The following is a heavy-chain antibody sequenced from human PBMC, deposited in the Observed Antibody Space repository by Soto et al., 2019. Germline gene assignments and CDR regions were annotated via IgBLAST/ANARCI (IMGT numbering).Heavy chain of an antibody. CDR2: INVGHGNT. V-gene: IGHV1-3*01. J-gene: IGHJ2*01. Sequence: QVQLVQSGAEVKKPGASVKVSCKASGYTFTNYGVHWVHQAPGQRLEWMGWINVGHGNTKYSQKFQGRVTITRDTAASTAFMELSSLRSEDTAVYYCARSGYSSGWYHWYFDFWGRGTLVTVSS. CDR3: ARSGYSSGWYHWYFDF. D-gene: IGHD6-19*01. CDR1: GYTFTNYG.